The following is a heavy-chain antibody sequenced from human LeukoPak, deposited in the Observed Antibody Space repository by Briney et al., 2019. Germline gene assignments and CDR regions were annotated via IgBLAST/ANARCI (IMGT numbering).Heavy chain of an antibody. D-gene: IGHD2-2*01. CDR3: ARGIVVVPVYMDV. CDR2: IYYSGST. CDR1: GGSISSGDYY. J-gene: IGHJ6*03. Sequence: SRTLSLTCTVSGGSISSGDYYWSWIRQPPGKGLEWIGYIYYSGSTYYNPSLKSRVTISVDTSKNQFSLKLSSVTAADTAVYYCARGIVVVPVYMDVWGKGTTVTVSS. V-gene: IGHV4-30-4*08.